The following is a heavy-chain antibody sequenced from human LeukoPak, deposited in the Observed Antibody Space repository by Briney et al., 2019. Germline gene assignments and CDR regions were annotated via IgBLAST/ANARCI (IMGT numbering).Heavy chain of an antibody. D-gene: IGHD1-26*01. V-gene: IGHV3-11*04. CDR2: ISSSGSTI. CDR1: GFTFSDYY. CDR3: ARDKVVGATHFDS. Sequence: GGSLRLSCAASGFTFSDYYMSWIRQAPGKGLEWVSYISSSGSTIYYADSVKGRFTISRDNAKNSLYLQMNSLRVEDTAVYYCARDKVVGATHFDSWGQGTLVTVSS. J-gene: IGHJ4*02.